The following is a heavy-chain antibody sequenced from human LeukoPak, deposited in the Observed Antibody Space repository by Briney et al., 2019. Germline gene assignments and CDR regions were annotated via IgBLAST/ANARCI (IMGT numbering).Heavy chain of an antibody. CDR3: ALTWRLRYFDWFMEIDY. V-gene: IGHV3-23*01. CDR2: ISGSGGST. J-gene: IGHJ4*02. CDR1: GFTFSSYA. D-gene: IGHD3-9*01. Sequence: QPGGSLRLSCAASGFTFSSYAMSWVRQAPGKGLEWVSAISGSGGSTYYADSVKGRFTISRDNSKNTLYLQMNSLRAEDTAVYYCALTWRLRYFDWFMEIDYWGQGTLVTVSS.